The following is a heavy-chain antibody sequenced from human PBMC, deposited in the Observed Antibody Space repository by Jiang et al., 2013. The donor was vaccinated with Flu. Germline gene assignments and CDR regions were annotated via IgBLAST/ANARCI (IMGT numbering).Heavy chain of an antibody. CDR2: IYYSGST. D-gene: IGHD4-17*01. Sequence: GPGLVKPSETLSLTCTVSGGSISSYYWSWIRQPPGKGLEWIGYIYYSGSTNYNPSLKSRVTISVDTSKNQFSLKLSSVTAADTAVYYCARDDYGDLYFDYWGQGTLVTVSS. V-gene: IGHV4-59*01. CDR1: GGSISSYY. CDR3: ARDDYGDLYFDY. J-gene: IGHJ4*02.